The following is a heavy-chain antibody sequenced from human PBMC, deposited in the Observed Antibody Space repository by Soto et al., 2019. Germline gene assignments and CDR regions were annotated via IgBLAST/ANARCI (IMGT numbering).Heavy chain of an antibody. CDR1: GFTFDDYA. J-gene: IGHJ3*02. CDR3: AKDNVEGDAFDI. V-gene: IGHV3-9*01. CDR2: ISRHIGSI. Sequence: EVQLVESGGGLVQPGRSLRLSCAASGFTFDDYAMHWVLQAPGTGLEWVSGISRHIGSIGYADSVKGRFTISRDNANNSLFLQMNIVTAEDTGLYCCAKDNVEGDAFDIWGQGIMVTVSS.